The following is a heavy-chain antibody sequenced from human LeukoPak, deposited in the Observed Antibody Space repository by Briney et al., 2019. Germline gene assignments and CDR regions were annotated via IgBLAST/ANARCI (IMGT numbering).Heavy chain of an antibody. CDR1: GFTFDDYG. Sequence: SGGSLRLSCAASGFTFDDYGMSWVRQAPGKGLEWVSGINWNGGSTGYADSVKGRFTISRDNAKNSLYLQMNSLRAEDTAVYYCARDLMGIAYRGAFYYWGQGTLVTVSS. CDR2: INWNGGST. D-gene: IGHD6-13*01. CDR3: ARDLMGIAYRGAFYY. J-gene: IGHJ4*02. V-gene: IGHV3-20*04.